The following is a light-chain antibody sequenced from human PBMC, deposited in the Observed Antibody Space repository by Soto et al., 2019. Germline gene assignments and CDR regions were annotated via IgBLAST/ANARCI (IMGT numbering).Light chain of an antibody. J-gene: IGKJ4*01. Sequence: EIVMTQSPATLSVSPGERATLSCRASQSVSTNLAWYQQKPGQGPRLLIFGASTRAIGIPARFSGSGSGTDFTLTISSLQSEDFAGYYCQHYNELPLTFGGGTKVDIK. V-gene: IGKV3-15*01. CDR3: QHYNELPLT. CDR2: GAS. CDR1: QSVSTN.